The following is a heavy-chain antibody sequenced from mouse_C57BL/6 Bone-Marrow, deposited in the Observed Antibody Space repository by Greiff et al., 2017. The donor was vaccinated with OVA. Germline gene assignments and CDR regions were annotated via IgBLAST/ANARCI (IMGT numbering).Heavy chain of an antibody. CDR3: ARGPYYGYRSWFAY. D-gene: IGHD2-9*01. V-gene: IGHV1-53*01. Sequence: QVQLQQPGTELVKPGASVKLSCKASGYTFTSYWMHWVQQRPGQGLEWIGNINPSNGGTNYNETFKSKSTLTVDKSSSTAYRQLSSLTSEDSAVYYCARGPYYGYRSWFAYWGQGTLVTVSA. CDR1: GYTFTSYW. CDR2: INPSNGGT. J-gene: IGHJ3*01.